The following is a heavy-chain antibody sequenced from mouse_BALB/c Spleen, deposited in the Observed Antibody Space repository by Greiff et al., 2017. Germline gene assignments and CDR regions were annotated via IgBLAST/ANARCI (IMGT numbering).Heavy chain of an antibody. CDR2: INPSTGYT. J-gene: IGHJ3*01. D-gene: IGHD4-1*01. Sequence: VKLMESGAELAKPGASVKMSCKASGYTFTSYWMHWVKQRPGQGLEWIGYINPSTGYTEYNQKFKDKATLTADKSSSTAYMQLSSLTSEDSAVYYCARSWDAWFAYWGQGTLVTVSA. CDR1: GYTFTSYW. V-gene: IGHV1-7*01. CDR3: ARSWDAWFAY.